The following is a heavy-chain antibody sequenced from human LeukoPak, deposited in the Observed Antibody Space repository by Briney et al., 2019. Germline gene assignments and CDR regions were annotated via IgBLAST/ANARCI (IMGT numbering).Heavy chain of an antibody. D-gene: IGHD3-22*01. J-gene: IGHJ4*02. Sequence: GGSLRLSCAASGFTFSSYAMSWVRQAPGKGLEWVSAISGSGGSTYYADSVKGRFTISRDNSKNTLYLQMNSLRAEDTAVYYSAQLEGYYDRPIWGQGTLVTVSS. CDR3: AQLEGYYDRPI. CDR2: ISGSGGST. V-gene: IGHV3-23*01. CDR1: GFTFSSYA.